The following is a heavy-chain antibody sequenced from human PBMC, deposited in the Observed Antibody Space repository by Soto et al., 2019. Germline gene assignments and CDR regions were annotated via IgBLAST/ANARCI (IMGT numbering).Heavy chain of an antibody. J-gene: IGHJ5*02. CDR3: ARAPDTVATNWFDP. D-gene: IGHD5-12*01. Sequence: QVQLVQSGAEERKPGASVKVSCKTSGYIFTTYTIHWVRQAPGQRLEWLGWINPDNGDTKYSQKFQGRVTVTRDTSANTAYMEVTRLTIEDTAVYYCARAPDTVATNWFDPWGQGTLVTVSS. CDR2: INPDNGDT. CDR1: GYIFTTYT. V-gene: IGHV1-3*05.